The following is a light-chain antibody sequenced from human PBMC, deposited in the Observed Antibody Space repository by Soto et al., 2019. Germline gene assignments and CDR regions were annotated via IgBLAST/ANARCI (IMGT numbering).Light chain of an antibody. Sequence: QSVLTQRPSVSAAPGQKDTISCSGSSSNIGNNYVSWYQQLPGTAPKLLIYDNNKRPSGIPDRFSGSKSGTSATLGITGLQTGDEADYYCGTWDSSLSGLYVFGTGTKVTVL. CDR3: GTWDSSLSGLYV. CDR1: SSNIGNNY. V-gene: IGLV1-51*01. CDR2: DNN. J-gene: IGLJ1*01.